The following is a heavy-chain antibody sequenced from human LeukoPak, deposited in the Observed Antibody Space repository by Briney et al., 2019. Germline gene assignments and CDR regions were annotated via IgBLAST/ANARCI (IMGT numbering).Heavy chain of an antibody. V-gene: IGHV1-24*01. CDR1: GYTFTVLS. CDR3: ATEYSGYFDY. D-gene: IGHD5-12*01. Sequence: ASVTVSCTVSGYTFTVLSMHWVRQAPGKGLEWMGGFDPEDGETIYAQKFQGRVTMTEDTSTDTAYMELSSLRSEDTAVYYCATEYSGYFDYWGQGTLVTVSS. J-gene: IGHJ4*02. CDR2: FDPEDGET.